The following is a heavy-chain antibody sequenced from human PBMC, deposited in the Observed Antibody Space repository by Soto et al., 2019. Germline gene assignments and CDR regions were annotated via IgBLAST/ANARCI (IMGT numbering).Heavy chain of an antibody. CDR2: ISYDGSNK. D-gene: IGHD2-2*01. CDR1: GFTFSSYA. CDR3: ARALGYCSSTSCYYYYYGMDV. Sequence: QPGGSLRLSCAASGFTFSSYAMHWVRQAPGKGLEWVAVISYDGSNKYYADSVKGRFTISRDNSKNTLYLQMNSLRAEDTAVYYCARALGYCSSTSCYYYYYGMDVWGQGTTVTVSS. J-gene: IGHJ6*02. V-gene: IGHV3-30-3*01.